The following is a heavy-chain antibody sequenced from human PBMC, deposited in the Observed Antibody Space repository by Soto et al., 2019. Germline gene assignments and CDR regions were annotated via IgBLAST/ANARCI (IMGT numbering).Heavy chain of an antibody. D-gene: IGHD4-17*01. Sequence: PGGSLRLSCAASGFTFSNYAMSWVRQSPGKGLEWVSTIGGSGGETFYADSVKGRFTISRDNSRNTLYLQMNSLRADDTAVYHCAKAPHDYGQFNWFDPWGLGTLVTVSS. CDR1: GFTFSNYA. CDR3: AKAPHDYGQFNWFDP. CDR2: IGGSGGET. J-gene: IGHJ5*02. V-gene: IGHV3-23*01.